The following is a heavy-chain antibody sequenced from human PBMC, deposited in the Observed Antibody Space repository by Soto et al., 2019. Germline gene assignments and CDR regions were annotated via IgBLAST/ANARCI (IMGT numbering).Heavy chain of an antibody. CDR2: IYYSGST. V-gene: IGHV4-59*08. Sequence: PSETLSLTCTLSGGSISSYYWSWIRQPPGKGLEWIGYIYYSGSTNYNPSLKSRVTISVDTSKNQFSLKLSSVTAADTAVYYCARRYASSFDVSGQGTRVTVAS. CDR1: GGSISSYY. J-gene: IGHJ4*02. D-gene: IGHD2-8*01. CDR3: ARRYASSFDV.